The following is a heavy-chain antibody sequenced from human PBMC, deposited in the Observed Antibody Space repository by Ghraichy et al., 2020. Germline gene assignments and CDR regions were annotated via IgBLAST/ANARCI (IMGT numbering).Heavy chain of an antibody. CDR1: GFTFSSFA. D-gene: IGHD2-2*02. CDR3: AKVRYCSSTSCYKAHGMDV. Sequence: GGSLRLSCAASGFTFSSFAMSWVRQAPGKGLEWVSGSSASGGTTYYADSVKGRFTISRDNSKNTLYLQMSSLRVEDTAVYYCAKVRYCSSTSCYKAHGMDVWGQGTTVTVSS. J-gene: IGHJ6*02. CDR2: SSASGGTT. V-gene: IGHV3-23*01.